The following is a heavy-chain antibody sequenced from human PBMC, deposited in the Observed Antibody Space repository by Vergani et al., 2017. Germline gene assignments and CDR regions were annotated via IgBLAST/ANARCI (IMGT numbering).Heavy chain of an antibody. Sequence: EVQLVESGGGLVQPGGSLRLSCAASGFTFSDYYMSWVRQAPGKGLEWVANIKQDGSEKYYVDSVKGRFTISRDNVKNSLYLQMNSLRAEDTAVYYCARVGQYCSGGSCYSHYYYGMDVWGQGTTVTVSS. D-gene: IGHD2-15*01. V-gene: IGHV3-7*01. J-gene: IGHJ6*02. CDR1: GFTFSDYY. CDR2: IKQDGSEK. CDR3: ARVGQYCSGGSCYSHYYYGMDV.